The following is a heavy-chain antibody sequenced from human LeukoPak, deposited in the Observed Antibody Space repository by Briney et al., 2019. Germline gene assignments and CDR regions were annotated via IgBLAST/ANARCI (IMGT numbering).Heavy chain of an antibody. V-gene: IGHV3-30*18. D-gene: IGHD3-22*01. CDR3: AKPHRNTYYYDSYGY. CDR2: ISYDGSNK. Sequence: GESLRLSCAASGFTFSSYGMHWVRQAPGKGLEWVAVISYDGSNKYYADSVKGRFTISRDNSKNTLYLQMNSLRAEDTAVYYCAKPHRNTYYYDSYGYWGQGTLVTVSS. CDR1: GFTFSSYG. J-gene: IGHJ4*02.